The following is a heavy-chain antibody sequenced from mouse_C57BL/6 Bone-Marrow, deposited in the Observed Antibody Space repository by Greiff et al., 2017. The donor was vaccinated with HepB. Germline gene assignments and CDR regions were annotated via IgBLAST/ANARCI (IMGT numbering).Heavy chain of an antibody. CDR2: IDPSDSYT. D-gene: IGHD1-1*01. CDR1: GYTFTSYW. J-gene: IGHJ2*01. Sequence: QVQLKQPGAELVRPGTSVKLSCKASGYTFTSYWMHWVKQRPGQGLEWIGVIDPSDSYTNYNQKFKGKATLTVDTSSSTAYMQLSSLTSEDSAVYYCARTDYYGRDYWGQGTTLTVSS. CDR3: ARTDYYGRDY. V-gene: IGHV1-59*01.